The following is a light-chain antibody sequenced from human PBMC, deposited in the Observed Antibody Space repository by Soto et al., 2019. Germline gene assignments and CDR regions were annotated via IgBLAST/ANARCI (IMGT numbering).Light chain of an antibody. CDR3: AVWDDSLTGPMV. J-gene: IGLJ2*01. CDR2: SNN. Sequence: QSVLTQPPSVSGTPGQRVTVSCSGSSSNIGSNTVNWYQQLPGTAPKLLIYSNNQRPSGVPDRFSGSKSGTSASLAISGLQSEDEADYYCAVWDDSLTGPMVFGGGTQLTVL. V-gene: IGLV1-44*01. CDR1: SSNIGSNT.